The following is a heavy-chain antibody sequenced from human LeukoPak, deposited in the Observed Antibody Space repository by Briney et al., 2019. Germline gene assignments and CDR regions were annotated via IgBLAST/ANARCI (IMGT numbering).Heavy chain of an antibody. CDR1: GGSISSYY. D-gene: IGHD3-3*01. J-gene: IGHJ4*02. V-gene: IGHV4-59*01. CDR3: ARTYYDFWSGYYEDY. Sequence: SETLSLTCTVSGGSISSYYWSWIRQLPGKGLEWIGYIYYSGSTNYNPSLKSRVTISVDTSKNQFSLKLSSVTAADTAVYYCARTYYDFWSGYYEDYWGQGTLVTVSS. CDR2: IYYSGST.